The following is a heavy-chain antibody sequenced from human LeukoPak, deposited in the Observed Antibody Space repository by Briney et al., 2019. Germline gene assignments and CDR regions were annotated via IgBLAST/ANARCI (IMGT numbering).Heavy chain of an antibody. CDR2: ISSSGSTI. J-gene: IGHJ4*02. Sequence: KTGGSLRLSCAASGFTFSDYYMSWIRQAPGKGLEWVSYISSSGSTIYYADSVKGRFTISRDNAKNSLYLQMNSLRAEDTAEYYCAGAPRVLASRTTSFFNSWTQETLVT. CDR1: GFTFSDYY. V-gene: IGHV3-11*01. CDR3: AGAPRVLASRTTSFFNS. D-gene: IGHD2-2*01.